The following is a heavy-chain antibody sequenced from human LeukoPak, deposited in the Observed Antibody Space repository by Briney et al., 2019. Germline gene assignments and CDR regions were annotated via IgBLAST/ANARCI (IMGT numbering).Heavy chain of an antibody. J-gene: IGHJ6*02. V-gene: IGHV1-8*01. CDR1: GYTFTSYD. Sequence: ASVKVSCKASGYTFTSYDINWVRQAPGQVLEWMGWMNPNSGNTGYAQKFQGRVTMTRNTSISTAYMELSSLRSEDTAVYYCARGKCYDFWSGYCGSSYYYYYYGMDVWGQGTTVTVSS. D-gene: IGHD3-3*01. CDR3: ARGKCYDFWSGYCGSSYYYYYYGMDV. CDR2: MNPNSGNT.